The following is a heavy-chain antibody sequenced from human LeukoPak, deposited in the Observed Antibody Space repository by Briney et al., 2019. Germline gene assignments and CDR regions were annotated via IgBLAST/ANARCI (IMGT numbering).Heavy chain of an antibody. J-gene: IGHJ4*02. D-gene: IGHD6-13*01. Sequence: SETLSLTCAVSGGSISSSNWWSWVRQPPGKGLEWIGEIYHSGSTNYNPSLKSRVTISVDRSKNQFSLKLSSATAADTAVYYCATGIAAADSFDYWGQGALVTVSS. CDR3: ATGIAAADSFDY. V-gene: IGHV4-4*02. CDR2: IYHSGST. CDR1: GGSISSSNW.